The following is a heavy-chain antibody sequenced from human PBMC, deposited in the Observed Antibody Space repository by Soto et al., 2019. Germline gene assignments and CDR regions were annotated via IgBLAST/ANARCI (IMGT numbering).Heavy chain of an antibody. V-gene: IGHV1-3*01. CDR3: ARDVDTAMVLSFIRTLYSFDY. CDR1: GYTFTNYS. J-gene: IGHJ4*02. Sequence: ASVKVSCKASGYTFTNYSMHWVRQAPGQRLEWMGWINAGDDNRKYSQKFQGRVTFTRDTSASTAYMELTSLASEDTAVYYCARDVDTAMVLSFIRTLYSFDYWGQGTLVTVSS. CDR2: INAGDDNR. D-gene: IGHD5-18*01.